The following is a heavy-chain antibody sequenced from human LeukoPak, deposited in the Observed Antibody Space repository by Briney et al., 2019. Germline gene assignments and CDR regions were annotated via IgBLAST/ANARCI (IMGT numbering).Heavy chain of an antibody. J-gene: IGHJ4*02. CDR2: VYISGST. D-gene: IGHD6-19*01. V-gene: IGHV4-4*07. Sequence: SETLSLTCTVSGGSISSYYWNWIRQPAGKGLEWIGRVYISGSTNYNPSLKSRVTMSVDTSKSHFSLKLSSVTAADTAIYYCARLRSGGQVAGVYFDSWGQGTLVTVSS. CDR3: ARLRSGGQVAGVYFDS. CDR1: GGSISSYY.